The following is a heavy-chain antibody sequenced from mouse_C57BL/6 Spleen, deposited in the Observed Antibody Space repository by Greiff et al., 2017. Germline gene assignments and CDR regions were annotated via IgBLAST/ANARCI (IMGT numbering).Heavy chain of an antibody. CDR2: ISSGSSTI. D-gene: IGHD1-1*01. V-gene: IGHV5-17*01. J-gene: IGHJ4*01. CDR1: GFTFSDYG. Sequence: EVKLMESGGGLVKPGGSLKLSCAASGFTFSDYGMHWVRQAPEKGLEWVAYISSGSSTIYYADTVKGRFTISRDNAKNTLFLQMTSLRSEDTAMYYCARPDYYGSSNYAMDYWGQGTSVTVSS. CDR3: ARPDYYGSSNYAMDY.